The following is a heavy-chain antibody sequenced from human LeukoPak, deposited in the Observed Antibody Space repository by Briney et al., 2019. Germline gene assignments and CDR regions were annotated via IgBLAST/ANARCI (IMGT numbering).Heavy chain of an antibody. J-gene: IGHJ5*01. V-gene: IGHV4-39*07. CDR2: IYYSGST. CDR1: GDSLSSVTHY. Sequence: PSETLSLTCSVSGDSLSSVTHYWGWIRKSPGKGLEWLVSIYYSGSTNYNPSLKSRITLSVDTSRNQFSLQLRSVTAADTAVYYCARNSSGDGHKRRYKWFDSWGQGILVTVSS. D-gene: IGHD3-22*01. CDR3: ARNSSGDGHKRRYKWFDS.